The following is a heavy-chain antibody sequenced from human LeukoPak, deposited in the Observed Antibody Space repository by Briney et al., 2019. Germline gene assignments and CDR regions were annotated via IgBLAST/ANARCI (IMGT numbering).Heavy chain of an antibody. CDR1: GYTFTGYY. J-gene: IGHJ4*02. Sequence: GASVKVSCKASGYTFTGYYMHWVRQAPGQGLEWMGGIIPIFGTANYAQKFQGRVTITADESTSTAYMELSSLRSEDTAVYYCARDCSGGSCYWNWGQGTLVTVSS. CDR2: IIPIFGTA. D-gene: IGHD2-15*01. CDR3: ARDCSGGSCYWN. V-gene: IGHV1-69*13.